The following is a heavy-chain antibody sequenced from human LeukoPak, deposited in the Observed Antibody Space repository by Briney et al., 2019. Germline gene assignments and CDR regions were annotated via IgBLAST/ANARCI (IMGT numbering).Heavy chain of an antibody. D-gene: IGHD3-10*01. CDR1: GFTFSSYW. V-gene: IGHV3-7*01. Sequence: PGGSLRLSCAASGFTFSSYWMSWVRQAPGKGLEWVANIKQDGSEKYYVDSVKGRFTISRDNAKNSLYLQMNSLRAEDTAVYYCARDEGRWFGELLPHDAFDIWGQGTMVTVSS. J-gene: IGHJ3*02. CDR3: ARDEGRWFGELLPHDAFDI. CDR2: IKQDGSEK.